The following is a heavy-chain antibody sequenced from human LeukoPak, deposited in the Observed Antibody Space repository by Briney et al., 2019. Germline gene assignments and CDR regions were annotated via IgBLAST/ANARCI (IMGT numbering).Heavy chain of an antibody. Sequence: GASVKVSCKASGYTFTGYYMHWVRQAPGQGLEWMGWINPNSGGTNYAQKFQGRVTMTRDTSISTAYMELSRLRSDDTAVYYCAREGPYYYDSSGYYYFDYWGQGTLVTVSS. CDR3: AREGPYYYDSSGYYYFDY. CDR1: GYTFTGYY. J-gene: IGHJ4*02. CDR2: INPNSGGT. V-gene: IGHV1-2*02. D-gene: IGHD3-22*01.